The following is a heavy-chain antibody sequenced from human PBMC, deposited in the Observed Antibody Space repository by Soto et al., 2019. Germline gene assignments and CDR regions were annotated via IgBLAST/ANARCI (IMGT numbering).Heavy chain of an antibody. CDR3: TRANWYSEY. V-gene: IGHV4-59*11. CDR1: GGSISNHY. J-gene: IGHJ4*02. D-gene: IGHD7-27*01. Sequence: QVQLQESGPGLVKPSETLSLTCTVSGGSISNHYWSWIRQPPGKGLEWIGYIYYNGNTNYNPSLKSRVTMSVDTSKNQISLKFRSVTAADTAGYYCTRANWYSEYWGQGTLVTVSS. CDR2: IYYNGNT.